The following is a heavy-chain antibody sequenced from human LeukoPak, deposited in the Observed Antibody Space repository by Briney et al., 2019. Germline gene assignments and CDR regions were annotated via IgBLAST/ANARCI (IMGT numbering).Heavy chain of an antibody. D-gene: IGHD3-3*01. CDR1: GYSFTDYY. CDR2: INTKSGRT. CDR3: ARADFIDAGPYLIGP. J-gene: IGHJ5*02. V-gene: IGHV1-2*02. Sequence: ASVRVSCKTSGYSFTDYYIHWVRQAPGQGLEWMGWINTKSGRTSSARKFQGRVTMTRDPSITTVYMDMAWLTSDDTAIYFCARADFIDAGPYLIGPWGQGTLVTVSA.